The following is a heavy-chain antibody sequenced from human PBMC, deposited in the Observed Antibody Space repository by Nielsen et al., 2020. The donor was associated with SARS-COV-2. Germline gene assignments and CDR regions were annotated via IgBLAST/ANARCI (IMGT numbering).Heavy chain of an antibody. D-gene: IGHD2-21*02. CDR2: ISSSSSYI. CDR1: GFTFSSYS. CDR3: ARHRGTAIFMADY. V-gene: IGHV3-21*01. J-gene: IGHJ4*02. Sequence: GESLKISCAASGFTFSSYSMNWVRQAPGKGLEWVSSISSSSSYIYYADSVKGRFTISRDNAKNSLYLQMNSLRAEDTAVYYCARHRGTAIFMADYWGQGTLVTVSS.